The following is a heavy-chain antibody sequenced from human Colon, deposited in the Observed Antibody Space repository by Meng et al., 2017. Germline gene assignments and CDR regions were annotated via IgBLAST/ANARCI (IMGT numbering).Heavy chain of an antibody. CDR2: IHYSGST. Sequence: QPQLMQWGAGMLKPSETLSLICNVYGDAFTDYYWNWIRQPPGKGLEWIGEIHYSGSTNYNPSLESRVTISEDTSQKQFSLRLSSVTTAETAVYYCARRIRGGNYLGWGQGTLVTVSS. CDR3: ARRIRGGNYLG. J-gene: IGHJ4*02. D-gene: IGHD1-26*01. CDR1: GDAFTDYY. V-gene: IGHV4-34*01.